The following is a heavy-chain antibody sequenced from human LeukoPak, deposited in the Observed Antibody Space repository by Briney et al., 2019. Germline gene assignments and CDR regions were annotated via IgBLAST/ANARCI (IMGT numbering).Heavy chain of an antibody. J-gene: IGHJ4*02. CDR3: ARESLGTADY. Sequence: GASVKVSCKASGYTFTSYGFSWVRQAPGQGLEWMGWISPYNGNTNHVQKFQGRVTMTTDTSTSTVYSELRSLRSDDTAVYYCARESLGTADYWGQGTLVTVSS. CDR1: GYTFTSYG. V-gene: IGHV1-18*01. CDR2: ISPYNGNT.